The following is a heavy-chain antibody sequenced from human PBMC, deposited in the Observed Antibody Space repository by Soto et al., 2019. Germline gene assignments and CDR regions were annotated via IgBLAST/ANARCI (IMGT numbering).Heavy chain of an antibody. CDR3: AKPEPYGDYTLYYFDY. D-gene: IGHD4-17*01. CDR2: ISYDGSNK. V-gene: IGHV3-30*18. CDR1: GFTFSSYG. J-gene: IGHJ4*02. Sequence: PGGSLRLSCAASGFTFSSYGMHWVRQAPGKGLEWVAVISYDGSNKYYADSVKGRFTISRDNSKNTLYLQMNSLRAEDTAVYYCAKPEPYGDYTLYYFDYWGQGTLVTVSS.